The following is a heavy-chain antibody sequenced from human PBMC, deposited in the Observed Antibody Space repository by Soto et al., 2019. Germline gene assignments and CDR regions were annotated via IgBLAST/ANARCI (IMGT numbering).Heavy chain of an antibody. CDR3: ARAAYGGNSPFQY. V-gene: IGHV3-21*01. CDR1: GFTFSNYI. J-gene: IGHJ1*01. Sequence: EVQVVESGGGLVQPGGSLRLSCAASGFTFSNYIMNWVRQAPGKGLEWVSSISTSSSYIYYADSVKGRFTISRDNAKNSLFLQMNSLRAEDTAEYYCARAAYGGNSPFQYWGQGTRVTVSS. D-gene: IGHD4-17*01. CDR2: ISTSSSYI.